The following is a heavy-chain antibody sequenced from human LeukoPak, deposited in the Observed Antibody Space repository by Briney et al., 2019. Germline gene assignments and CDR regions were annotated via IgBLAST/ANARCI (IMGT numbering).Heavy chain of an antibody. D-gene: IGHD6-19*01. V-gene: IGHV3-66*01. CDR1: GITVSSNY. CDR3: ARVESDRSGWYNFAY. CDR2: IHTDGNT. J-gene: IGHJ4*02. Sequence: PGGSLRLSCVASGITVSSNYMSWVRQAPGRGLEWVSTIHTDGNTNYTESVKGRFIISRDDSKNTLHVHMNSLRAEETALYYCARVESDRSGWYNFAYWGQGTLVTVSS.